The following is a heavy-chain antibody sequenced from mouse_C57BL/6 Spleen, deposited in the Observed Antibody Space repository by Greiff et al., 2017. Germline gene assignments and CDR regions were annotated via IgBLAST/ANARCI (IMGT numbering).Heavy chain of an antibody. CDR1: GFTFSDYY. J-gene: IGHJ2*01. CDR3: ERRDYGSSYYFDY. V-gene: IGHV5-12*01. Sequence: EVQLVESGGGLVQPGGSLKLSCAASGFTFSDYYMYWVRQTPEKRLEWVAYISNGGGSTYYPDTVKGRFTISRDNAKNTLYLQMSRLQSEDSAMYDSERRDYGSSYYFDYWGQGTTLTVSS. CDR2: ISNGGGST. D-gene: IGHD1-1*01.